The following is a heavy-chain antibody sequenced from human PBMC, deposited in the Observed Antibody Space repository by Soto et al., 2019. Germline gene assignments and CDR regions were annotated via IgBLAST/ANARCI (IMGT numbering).Heavy chain of an antibody. J-gene: IGHJ4*02. Sequence: GGSLRLSCAASGFTFSSYGMHWVRQAPGKGLEWVAVISYDGSNKYYADSVKGRFTISRDTTKNTLYLQMNSLRAEDAAVYYCAKDRRAVAGTGFDYWGQGTLVTVSS. CDR2: ISYDGSNK. CDR1: GFTFSSYG. D-gene: IGHD6-19*01. V-gene: IGHV3-30*18. CDR3: AKDRRAVAGTGFDY.